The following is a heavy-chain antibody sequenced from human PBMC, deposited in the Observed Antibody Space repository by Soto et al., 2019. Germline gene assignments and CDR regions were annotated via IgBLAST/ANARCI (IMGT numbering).Heavy chain of an antibody. CDR2: ITGIDGRT. CDR3: AKDRGPYCSGGICYPPSWFDP. J-gene: IGHJ5*02. V-gene: IGHV3-23*01. Sequence: PVGSLRLSCVGSGFTFGNYAMSWVSQAPGKGLEWVSSITGIDGRTYYADPVKGRFTISRDNPKNTLYLQMNNLRAEDTAMFYCAKDRGPYCSGGICYPPSWFDPWGQGTQVTVSS. D-gene: IGHD2-15*01. CDR1: GFTFGNYA.